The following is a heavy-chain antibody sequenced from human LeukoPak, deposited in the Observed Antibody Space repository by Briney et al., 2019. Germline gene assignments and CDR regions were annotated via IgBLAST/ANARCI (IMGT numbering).Heavy chain of an antibody. CDR3: AKTEGIAVAAGMDV. J-gene: IGHJ6*02. CDR2: ISGSGGST. D-gene: IGHD6-19*01. CDR1: GFTFSSYA. V-gene: IGHV3-23*01. Sequence: GGSLRLSCAASGFTFSSYAMSWVRQAPGKGLERVSAISGSGGSTYYADSVKGRFTISRDNSKNTLYLQMNSLRAEDTAVYYCAKTEGIAVAAGMDVWGQGTTVTVSS.